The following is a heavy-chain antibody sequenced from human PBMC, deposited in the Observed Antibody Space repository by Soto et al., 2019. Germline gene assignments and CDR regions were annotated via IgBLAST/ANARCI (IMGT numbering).Heavy chain of an antibody. CDR2: IIPIFGTA. CDR3: ASASSTAVYWFDS. Sequence: QVQLVQSGAEVKKPGSSVKVSCKASGGTFSSYAISWLRQAPGQGLEWMGGIIPIFGTANHAQTFQGRVTITADEATSTAVMELSSLRSDDTAVYYCASASSTAVYWFDSWGRGTLVAVAS. D-gene: IGHD2-21*02. V-gene: IGHV1-69*01. J-gene: IGHJ5*01. CDR1: GGTFSSYA.